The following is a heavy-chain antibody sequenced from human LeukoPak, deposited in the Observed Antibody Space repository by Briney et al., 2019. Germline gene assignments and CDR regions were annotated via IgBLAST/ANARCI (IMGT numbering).Heavy chain of an antibody. CDR2: INHSGST. CDR1: GGSFSGYY. J-gene: IGHJ5*02. Sequence: SETLSLTCAVYGGSFSGYYWGWIRQPPGKGLEWIGEINHSGSTNYNPSLKSRVTISVDTSKDQFSLKLSSVTAADTAVYYCARPARDVWSGYYINWFDPWGQGTLVTVSS. CDR3: ARPARDVWSGYYINWFDP. D-gene: IGHD3-3*01. V-gene: IGHV4-34*01.